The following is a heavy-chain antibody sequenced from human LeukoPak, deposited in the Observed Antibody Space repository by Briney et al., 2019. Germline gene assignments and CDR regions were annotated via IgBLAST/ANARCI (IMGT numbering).Heavy chain of an antibody. CDR3: ARDTIAVAAKSHFDY. Sequence: PSETLSLTCTVSAYSISSGYYWGWIRQPPGKGLEWIGSIYHSGTTYYNPSLKSQVTISVDTSKNQFSLKLSSVTAADTAVYYCARDTIAVAAKSHFDYWGQGTLVTVSS. D-gene: IGHD6-19*01. J-gene: IGHJ4*02. V-gene: IGHV4-38-2*02. CDR1: AYSISSGYY. CDR2: IYHSGTT.